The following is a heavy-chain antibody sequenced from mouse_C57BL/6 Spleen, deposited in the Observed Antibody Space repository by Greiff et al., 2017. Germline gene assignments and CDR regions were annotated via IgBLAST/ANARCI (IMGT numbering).Heavy chain of an antibody. CDR1: GYTFTSYW. CDR2: IDPSDSYT. Sequence: VQLQQPGAELVRPGTSVKLSCKASGYTFTSYWMHWVKQRPGQGLEWIGVIDPSDSYTNYNQKFKGKATLTVDTSSSTAYMQLSSLTSEDAAVYYCARSDDGNARDWYFDVWGTGTTVTVSS. D-gene: IGHD2-1*01. CDR3: ARSDDGNARDWYFDV. J-gene: IGHJ1*03. V-gene: IGHV1-59*01.